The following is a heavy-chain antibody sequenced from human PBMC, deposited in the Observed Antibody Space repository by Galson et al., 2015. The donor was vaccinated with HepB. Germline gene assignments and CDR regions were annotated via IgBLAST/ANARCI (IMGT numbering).Heavy chain of an antibody. CDR2: IDPSDSYT. V-gene: IGHV5-10-1*01. Sequence: QSGAEVKKPGESLRISCKGSGYSFTSYWISWVRQMPGKGLEWMGRIDPSDSYTNYSPSLQGHVTISADKSISTAYLQWSSLKASDTAMYYCARHGARGYCSGGSCSTNWFDPWGQGTLVTVSS. J-gene: IGHJ5*02. D-gene: IGHD2-15*01. CDR1: GYSFTSYW. CDR3: ARHGARGYCSGGSCSTNWFDP.